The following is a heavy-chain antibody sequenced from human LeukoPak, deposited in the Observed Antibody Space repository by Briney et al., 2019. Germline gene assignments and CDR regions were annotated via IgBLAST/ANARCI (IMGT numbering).Heavy chain of an antibody. CDR2: INHSGST. J-gene: IGHJ3*02. V-gene: IGHV4-34*01. CDR1: GESFSGYY. Sequence: PSETLSLTCAVYGESFSGYYWSWIRQPPGKGLEWIGEINHSGSTNYNPSLKSRVTISVDTSKNQFSLKLSSVTAADTAVYYCARDEIRTGAFDIWGQGTMVTVSS. CDR3: ARDEIRTGAFDI. D-gene: IGHD3-10*01.